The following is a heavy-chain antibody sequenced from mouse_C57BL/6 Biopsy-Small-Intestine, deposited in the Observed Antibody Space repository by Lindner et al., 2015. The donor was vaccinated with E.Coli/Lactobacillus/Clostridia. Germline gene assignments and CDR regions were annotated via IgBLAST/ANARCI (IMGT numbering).Heavy chain of an antibody. CDR2: IYPNTGGT. J-gene: IGHJ3*01. CDR3: ARCFEHGSSYKAWFAY. D-gene: IGHD1-1*01. V-gene: IGHV1-42*01. CDR1: GYSFTGYY. Sequence: VQLQESGPELVKPGASVKISCKTSGYSFTGYYLSWVKQSPEKSLEWIGEIYPNTGGTIYNQNFKAKATMTEDKSSSTAYMELKSLTSEDSAVYYCARCFEHGSSYKAWFAYWGQGTLVTVSA.